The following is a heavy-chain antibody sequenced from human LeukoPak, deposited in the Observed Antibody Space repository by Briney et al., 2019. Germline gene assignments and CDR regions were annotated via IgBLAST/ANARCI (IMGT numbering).Heavy chain of an antibody. CDR2: IYPGDSDT. CDR3: ARKVVGTPYYFDS. CDR1: GYIFGSYW. V-gene: IGHV5-51*01. D-gene: IGHD4-23*01. J-gene: IGHJ4*02. Sequence: GESLKISCKTSGYIFGSYWIGWVRQMPGKGLEWMGIIYPGDSDTKYSPSFQGQVTISADKSISTAYLQWSSLKASDTAMYYCARKVVGTPYYFDSWGPGTLVTVSS.